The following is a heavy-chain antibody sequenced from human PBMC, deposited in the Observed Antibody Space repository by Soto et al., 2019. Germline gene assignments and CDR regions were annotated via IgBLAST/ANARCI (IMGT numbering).Heavy chain of an antibody. CDR2: ISGSGGST. D-gene: IGHD3-10*01. Sequence: PGGSLRLSCAASGFTFSSYAMSWVRQAPGKGLEWVSAISGSGGSTYYADSVKGRFTISRDNSKNTLYLQMNSLRAEDTAVYYCAKDTHRDGMVLTDYWGQGTLVTVSS. V-gene: IGHV3-23*01. CDR3: AKDTHRDGMVLTDY. CDR1: GFTFSSYA. J-gene: IGHJ4*02.